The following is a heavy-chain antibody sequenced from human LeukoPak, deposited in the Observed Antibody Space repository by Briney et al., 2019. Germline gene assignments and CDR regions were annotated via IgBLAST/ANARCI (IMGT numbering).Heavy chain of an antibody. D-gene: IGHD1-26*01. CDR2: ISSSSGSSSSSSTI. J-gene: IGHJ1*01. CDR3: ASLPSGRHLSIRH. Sequence: GGSLRLSCAASGITFSNFGVNWVRQAPGKGLEWISYISSSSGSSSSSSTIYYADSVKGRFTISRDNAKNSLYLQMNSLRVEDTAVYYCASLPSGRHLSIRHWGQGTLVTVSS. V-gene: IGHV3-48*04. CDR1: GITFSNFG.